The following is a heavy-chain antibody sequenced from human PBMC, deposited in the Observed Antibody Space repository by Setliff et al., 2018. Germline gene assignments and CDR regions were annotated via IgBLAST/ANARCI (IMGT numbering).Heavy chain of an antibody. J-gene: IGHJ4*02. CDR2: ISPNTGNV. CDR3: ARSVRYCTRTSCQRTSGAEL. CDR1: GYTFTDFG. V-gene: IGHV1-18*01. D-gene: IGHD2-2*01. Sequence: ASVKVSCKASGYTFTDFGINWVRQAPGQGLEWMGWISPNTGNVYSAQRFQGRVTLTTDTSTSTAYMEVKSLTSDDTAIYYCARSVRYCTRTSCQRTSGAELWGQGTLVTVSS.